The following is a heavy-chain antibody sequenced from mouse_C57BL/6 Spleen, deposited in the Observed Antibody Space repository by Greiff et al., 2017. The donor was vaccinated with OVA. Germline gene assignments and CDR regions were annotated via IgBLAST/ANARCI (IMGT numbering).Heavy chain of an antibody. D-gene: IGHD4-1*01. J-gene: IGHJ2*01. CDR2: ISYDGSN. V-gene: IGHV3-6*01. CDR3: ARVRTGTRIDY. Sequence: EVKLMESGPGLVKPSQSLSLTCSVTGYSITSGYYWNWIRQFPGNKLEWMGYISYDGSNNYNPSLKNRISITRDTSKNQFFLKLNSVTTEDTATYYCARVRTGTRIDYWGQGTTLTVSS. CDR1: GYSITSGYY.